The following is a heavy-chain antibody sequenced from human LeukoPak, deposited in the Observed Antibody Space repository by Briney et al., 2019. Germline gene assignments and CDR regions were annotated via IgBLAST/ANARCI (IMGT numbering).Heavy chain of an antibody. CDR3: AKSGYCSGGSCYDWFDP. CDR1: GFTFDDYA. CDR2: ISWNSGSI. Sequence: PGGSLRLSCAASGFTFDDYAMHWVRQAPGKGLEWVSGISWNSGSIGYADSVKGRFTISRDNAKNSLYLQMNSLRAEDTALYYCAKSGYCSGGSCYDWFDPWGQGTLVTVSS. V-gene: IGHV3-9*01. J-gene: IGHJ5*02. D-gene: IGHD2-15*01.